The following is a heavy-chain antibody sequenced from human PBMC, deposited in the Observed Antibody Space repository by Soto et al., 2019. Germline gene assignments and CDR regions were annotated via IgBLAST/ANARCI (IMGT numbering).Heavy chain of an antibody. V-gene: IGHV4-31*03. J-gene: IGHJ4*02. CDR3: ARLQWEVVGLFDY. CDR1: GGSISSGGYY. CDR2: IYYSGST. Sequence: QVQLQESGPGLVKPSQTLSLTCTVSGGSISSGGYYWSWIRQHPGKGLEWIGYIYYSGSTYYNPSLKSRVNVSVDTSKNQFPLKLSYVTAADTAAYYCARLQWEVVGLFDYWGQGTLVTVSS. D-gene: IGHD1-26*01.